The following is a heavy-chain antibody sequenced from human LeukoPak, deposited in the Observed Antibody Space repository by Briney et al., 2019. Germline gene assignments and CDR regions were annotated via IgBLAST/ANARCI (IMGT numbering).Heavy chain of an antibody. J-gene: IGHJ4*02. Sequence: SGTLSLNCTVSGGPISSYQWSWIRQPPGKGLEWIGNIYYSGSANYNPSLKSRVIISVDTSKNQFSLKLSPVTAADTAVYYCARVGVDDSGNIIKYFFDYWGQGTLVTVSS. CDR1: GGPISSYQ. CDR2: IYYSGSA. CDR3: ARVGVDDSGNIIKYFFDY. D-gene: IGHD4-23*01. V-gene: IGHV4-59*01.